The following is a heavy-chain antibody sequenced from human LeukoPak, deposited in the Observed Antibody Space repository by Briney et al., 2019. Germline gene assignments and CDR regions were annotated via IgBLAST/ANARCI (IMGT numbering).Heavy chain of an antibody. V-gene: IGHV3-30-3*01. CDR2: ISYDGSNK. Sequence: PGGSLRLSCAASGFTFSSYAMHWVRQAPGKGLEWVAVISYDGSNKYYADSVKGRFTISRDNSKNTLYLQMNSLGAEDTAVYYCARTRYDFWSSPTDYWGQGTLVTVSS. D-gene: IGHD3-3*01. J-gene: IGHJ4*02. CDR3: ARTRYDFWSSPTDY. CDR1: GFTFSSYA.